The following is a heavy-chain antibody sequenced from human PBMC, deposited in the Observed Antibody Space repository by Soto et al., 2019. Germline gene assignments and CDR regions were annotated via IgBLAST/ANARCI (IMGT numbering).Heavy chain of an antibody. D-gene: IGHD2-2*01. J-gene: IGHJ4*02. V-gene: IGHV3-30*18. Sequence: QVQLVASGGGVVQPGTSLRLSCAASGFTFDVHSVHWVRQAPGKGLEWVALISLDGSNEYYADSVKGRFTISRDNSRNTLFLQMNSLRPGDTAMYYCAKDGSRYCDNTNCFSHLDSWGQGTLVSVSS. CDR2: ISLDGSNE. CDR1: GFTFDVHS. CDR3: AKDGSRYCDNTNCFSHLDS.